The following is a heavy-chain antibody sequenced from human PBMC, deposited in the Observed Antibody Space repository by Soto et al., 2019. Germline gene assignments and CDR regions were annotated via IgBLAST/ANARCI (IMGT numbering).Heavy chain of an antibody. CDR1: GFAFSTCS. D-gene: IGHD6-13*01. CDR2: IDSSSNYI. J-gene: IGHJ6*03. V-gene: IGHV3-21*01. Sequence: GSLRLSCAASGFAFSTCSMNWVRQAPGKGLEWVSSIDSSSNYIYYADSVKGRFTISRDNAKKSLYLQMNSLRAEDTGVYYCSKSVASSGWYVYYMDVWGKGTTVTVS. CDR3: SKSVASSGWYVYYMDV.